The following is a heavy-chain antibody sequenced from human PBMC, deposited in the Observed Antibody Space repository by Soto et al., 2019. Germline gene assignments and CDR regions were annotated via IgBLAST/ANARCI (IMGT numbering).Heavy chain of an antibody. J-gene: IGHJ4*02. V-gene: IGHV4-39*01. CDR1: GGSFSSSSYY. CDR2: INYSGNT. Sequence: XATLWLSCTVSGGSFSSSSYYWGGIRQPPGKGLEWIGSINYSGNTYYNPSLKSRVAISGDTSKNQFSLKMKSVTAADTAVYYCARNEARQLWRWGIDYWGQRTLVTVSS. CDR3: ARNEARQLWRWGIDY. D-gene: IGHD5-18*01.